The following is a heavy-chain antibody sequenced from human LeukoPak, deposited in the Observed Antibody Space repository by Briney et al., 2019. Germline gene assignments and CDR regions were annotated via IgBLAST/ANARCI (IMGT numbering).Heavy chain of an antibody. CDR3: ARVDSSYSNYRGGWFRY. V-gene: IGHV3-21*01. CDR2: ISSSSSYI. Sequence: GGSLRLSCAASGFTFSSYSMNWVRQAPGKGLEWVSSISSSSSYIYYADSVKGRFTISRDNAKNSLYLQMNSLRAEDTAVYYCARVDSSYSNYRGGWFRYWGQGTLVTVSS. D-gene: IGHD4-11*01. CDR1: GFTFSSYS. J-gene: IGHJ4*02.